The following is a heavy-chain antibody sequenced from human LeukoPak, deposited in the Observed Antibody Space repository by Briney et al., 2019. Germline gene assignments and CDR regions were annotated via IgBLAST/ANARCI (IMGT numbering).Heavy chain of an antibody. CDR1: GFTFSSYA. D-gene: IGHD3-9*01. Sequence: GGSLRLSCAASGFTFSSYAMHGVRQAPGKGLEWVAVIPYDGSNKYYADSVKGRFTISRDNSKNTLYLQMNSLRAEDTAVYYCARDLYYDILTGPDYWGQGTLVTVSS. V-gene: IGHV3-30*04. CDR2: IPYDGSNK. CDR3: ARDLYYDILTGPDY. J-gene: IGHJ4*02.